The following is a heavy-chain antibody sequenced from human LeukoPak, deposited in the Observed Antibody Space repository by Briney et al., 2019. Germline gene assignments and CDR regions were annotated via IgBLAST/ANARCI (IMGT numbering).Heavy chain of an antibody. Sequence: ASVRFSCKASGYTVTCYDTHWVRQARGQGHEWLGRSKPNTGGSDYEHKFHSRVTITSDTYTTTAYMELSRLNSDDTAVYYCATIVSGIDYWGQGTMVTVSS. J-gene: IGHJ4*02. CDR3: ATIVSGIDY. D-gene: IGHD1-26*01. V-gene: IGHV1-2*06. CDR1: GYTVTCYD. CDR2: SKPNTGGS.